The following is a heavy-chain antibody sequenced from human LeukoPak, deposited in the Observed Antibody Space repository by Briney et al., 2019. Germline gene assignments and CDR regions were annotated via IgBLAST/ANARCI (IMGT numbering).Heavy chain of an antibody. CDR2: IYYSGST. J-gene: IGHJ4*02. CDR1: GGSFSGYY. CDR3: ARVLWYCSGGSCPDSDY. V-gene: IGHV4-30-4*08. D-gene: IGHD2-15*01. Sequence: PSETLSLTCAVYGGSFSGYYWSWIRQPPGKGLEWIGYIYYSGSTYYNPSLKSRVTISVDTSKNQFSLKLSSVTAADTAVYYCARVLWYCSGGSCPDSDYWGQGTLVTVSS.